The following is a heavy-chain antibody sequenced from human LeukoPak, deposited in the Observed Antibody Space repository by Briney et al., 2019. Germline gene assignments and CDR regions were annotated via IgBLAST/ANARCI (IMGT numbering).Heavy chain of an antibody. D-gene: IGHD6-19*01. V-gene: IGHV4-59*12. CDR3: ARDSHSSGCFDY. CDR2: IYYSGST. CDR1: GGSISSYY. J-gene: IGHJ4*02. Sequence: SETLSLTCTVSGGSISSYYWSWIRQPPGKGLEWIGYIYYSGSTNYNPSLKSRVTISVDTSKNQFSLKLSSVTAADTAVYYCARDSHSSGCFDYWGQGTLVTVSS.